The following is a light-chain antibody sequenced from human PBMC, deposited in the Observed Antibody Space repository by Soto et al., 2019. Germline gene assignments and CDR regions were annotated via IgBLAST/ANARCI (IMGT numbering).Light chain of an antibody. CDR3: QQANSFPIT. V-gene: IGKV1-9*01. CDR2: SAS. Sequence: IQLTQSPSSLPASVGDRVTITCRASQGITSYLAWYQQRPGKAPGLLIYSASTLQSGVPSRFSGSGYGTNFTLTISSLQPEDFATYYCQQANSFPITFGQGTRLEIK. CDR1: QGITSY. J-gene: IGKJ5*01.